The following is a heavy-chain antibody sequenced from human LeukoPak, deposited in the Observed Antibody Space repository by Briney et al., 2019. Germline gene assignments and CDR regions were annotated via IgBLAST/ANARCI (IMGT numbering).Heavy chain of an antibody. V-gene: IGHV3-48*02. Sequence: GGSLRLSCAASGFTFSDYNMNWVRQSPGQGLEWLSHIGGRTSTTYYADSVKGRFTISRDNAKNSLYLQMNGLSDEDTAVYYCARDRVYYMDVWGKGTTVTVSS. CDR3: ARDRVYYMDV. CDR2: IGGRTSTT. J-gene: IGHJ6*03. CDR1: GFTFSDYN.